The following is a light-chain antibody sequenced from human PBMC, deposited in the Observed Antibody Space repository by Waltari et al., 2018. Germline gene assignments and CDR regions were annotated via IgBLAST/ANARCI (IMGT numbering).Light chain of an antibody. Sequence: EIVLTQSPGTLPLSPGEGAPLSCRTSQTIRTPYLAWYQQKPGHAPTLLIYGAFTRATGIPDRFTGSGSGTDFSLTISSLEPEDFATYYCQQYDVSPLTFGGGTKVEIK. CDR1: QTIRTPY. V-gene: IGKV3-20*01. CDR3: QQYDVSPLT. CDR2: GAF. J-gene: IGKJ4*01.